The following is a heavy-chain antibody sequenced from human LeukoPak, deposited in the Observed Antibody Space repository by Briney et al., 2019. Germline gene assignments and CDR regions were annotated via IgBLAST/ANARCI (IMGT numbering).Heavy chain of an antibody. V-gene: IGHV4-39*01. CDR1: GGSISSSSYY. CDR3: ARPGNSSSWRSGLMGAFDI. Sequence: SETLSLTCTVSGGSISSSSYYWGWIRQPPGKGLEWIGSIYYSGSTYYNPSLKSRVTISVDTSKNRFSLKLSSVTAADTAVYYCARPGNSSSWRSGLMGAFDIWGQGTMVTVSS. D-gene: IGHD6-13*01. CDR2: IYYSGST. J-gene: IGHJ3*02.